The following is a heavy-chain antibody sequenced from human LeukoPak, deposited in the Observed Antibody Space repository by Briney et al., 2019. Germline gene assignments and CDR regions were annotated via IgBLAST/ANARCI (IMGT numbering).Heavy chain of an antibody. CDR1: GGSISSSSYY. D-gene: IGHD5-12*01. CDR2: IYYSGST. Sequence: SETLSLTCTVSGGSISSSSYYWGWIRQPPGKGLEWIGSIYYSGSTYYNPSLKSRVTISVDTSKNQFSLKLSSVTAADTAVYYCARSGSTMERYSGYDFHAFDIWGQGTMVTVSS. CDR3: ARSGSTMERYSGYDFHAFDI. V-gene: IGHV4-39*01. J-gene: IGHJ3*02.